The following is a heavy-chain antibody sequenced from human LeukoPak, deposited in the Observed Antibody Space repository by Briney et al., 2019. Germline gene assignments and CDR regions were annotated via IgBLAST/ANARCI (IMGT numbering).Heavy chain of an antibody. J-gene: IGHJ4*02. V-gene: IGHV3-20*04. CDR2: IIWSGGST. CDR1: GFTFDDYC. D-gene: IGHD3-10*01. Sequence: GGSLRLSCASSGFTFDDYCMSWVRQAPGKGLEWVSGIIWSGGSTAYADSVKGRFIICRDNDKNFPYLQLNSRIADATAFYYSARESNYYGSGSYYKVGDFDYWGQGTLVTVSS. CDR3: ARESNYYGSGSYYKVGDFDY.